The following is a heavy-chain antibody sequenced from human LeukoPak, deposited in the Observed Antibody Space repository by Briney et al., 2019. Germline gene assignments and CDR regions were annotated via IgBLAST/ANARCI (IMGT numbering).Heavy chain of an antibody. CDR3: ARDLSCGGDCYGNWFDP. D-gene: IGHD2-21*02. Sequence: GGSLRLSCAASGFTFSSYWMSWVRQAPGKGLEWVANIKQDGSEKYYVDSVKGRFTISRDNAKNSLYLQMNSLGAEDTAVYYCARDLSCGGDCYGNWFDPWGQGTLVTVSS. CDR1: GFTFSSYW. V-gene: IGHV3-7*01. J-gene: IGHJ5*02. CDR2: IKQDGSEK.